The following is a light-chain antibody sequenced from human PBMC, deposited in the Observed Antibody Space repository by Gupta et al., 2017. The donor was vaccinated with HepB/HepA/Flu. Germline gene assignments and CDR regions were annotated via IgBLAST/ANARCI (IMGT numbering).Light chain of an antibody. CDR1: KLGDKY. V-gene: IGLV3-1*01. Sequence: SYELTQPPSVSVSPGPTASITCSGDKLGDKYACWYQQKPGQSPVLVIYQDSKRPSGIPERFSGSNSGNTATPTISGTQAMDEADYYCQAWDSSTVVFGGGTKLTVL. CDR2: QDS. J-gene: IGLJ2*01. CDR3: QAWDSSTVV.